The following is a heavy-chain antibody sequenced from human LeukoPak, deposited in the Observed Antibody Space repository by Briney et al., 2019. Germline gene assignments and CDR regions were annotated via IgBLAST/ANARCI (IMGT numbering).Heavy chain of an antibody. V-gene: IGHV3-23*01. CDR1: GFTFSSHS. J-gene: IGHJ4*02. Sequence: GGSLRLSCAASGFTFSSHSMNWVRQAPGKGLEWVSAISNNGGYTYYADSVQGRFTISRDNSKSTLCLQMNSLRAEDTAVYYCAKQLGYCSDGSCYFPYWGQGTLVTVSS. CDR3: AKQLGYCSDGSCYFPY. D-gene: IGHD2-15*01. CDR2: ISNNGGYT.